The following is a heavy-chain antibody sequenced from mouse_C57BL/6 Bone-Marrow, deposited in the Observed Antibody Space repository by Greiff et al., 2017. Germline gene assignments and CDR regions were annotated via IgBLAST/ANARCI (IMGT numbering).Heavy chain of an antibody. V-gene: IGHV1-9*01. CDR2: ILPGSGST. CDR1: GYTFTGYW. CDR3: ARPYDGSLFAY. Sequence: VQLQESGAELMKPGASVKLSCKATGYTFTGYWIEWVKQRPGHGLEWIGEILPGSGSTNYNEKFKGKATFTADTSSNTAYMQLSILTTEESAIYSCARPYDGSLFAYWGQGTLVTVSA. J-gene: IGHJ3*01. D-gene: IGHD2-3*01.